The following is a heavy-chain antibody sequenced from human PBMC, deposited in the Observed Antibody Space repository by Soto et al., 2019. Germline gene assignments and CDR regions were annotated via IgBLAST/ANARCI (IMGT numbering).Heavy chain of an antibody. CDR1: GFTFSSYA. CDR3: ARVKHIVVVTAIIDY. V-gene: IGHV3-30-3*01. Sequence: QVQLVESGGGVVQPGRSLRLSCAASGFTFSSYAMHWVRQAPGKGLEWVAVISYDGSNKYYADSVKGRFTISRDNSKNTLYLQMNSLRAEDTAVYYCARVKHIVVVTAIIDYWGQGTLVTVSS. D-gene: IGHD2-21*02. J-gene: IGHJ4*02. CDR2: ISYDGSNK.